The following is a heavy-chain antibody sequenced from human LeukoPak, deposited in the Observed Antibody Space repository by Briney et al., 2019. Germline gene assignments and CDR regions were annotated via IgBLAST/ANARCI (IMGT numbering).Heavy chain of an antibody. CDR1: GYTFTDYY. CDR3: ARVSYHDYVWGSFADY. Sequence: GASVKVSCKASGYTFTDYYMHWVRQAPGQGLEWMGWFNPNSGGTNYAQRFQGRVTLTRDTSISTAYMELSRLRSDGTAVYYCARVSYHDYVWGSFADYWGQGTLVTVSS. CDR2: FNPNSGGT. V-gene: IGHV1-2*02. J-gene: IGHJ4*02. D-gene: IGHD3-16*01.